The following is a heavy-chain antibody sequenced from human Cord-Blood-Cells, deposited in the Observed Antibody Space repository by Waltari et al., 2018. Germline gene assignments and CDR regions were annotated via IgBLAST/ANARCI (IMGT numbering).Heavy chain of an antibody. CDR2: LYPEEGET. Sequence: QVQLVQSGAEVKQPGASVKVSCKVSGYTLTELSMHWVRQAPGKGLEWLGGLYPEEGETNYAQKCQGRVTMTEDTSTDTAYMELSSLRSEDTAVYYCAAEYCSGGSCEYYFDYWGQGTLVTVSA. V-gene: IGHV1-24*01. D-gene: IGHD2-15*01. J-gene: IGHJ4*02. CDR1: GYTLTELS. CDR3: AAEYCSGGSCEYYFDY.